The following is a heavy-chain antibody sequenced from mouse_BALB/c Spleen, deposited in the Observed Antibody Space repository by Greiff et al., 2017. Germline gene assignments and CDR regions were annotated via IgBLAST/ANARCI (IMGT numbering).Heavy chain of an antibody. CDR1: GFNITDTY. CDR3: ALRYAMDY. D-gene: IGHD1-1*01. Sequence: VQLQQSGAELVKPGASVKLSCTASGFNITDTYMHWVKQRPEQGLEWIGRIDPANGNTKYDPKFQGKATITADTSSNTAYLQLSSLTSEDTAVYYGALRYAMDYWGQGTSVTVSS. J-gene: IGHJ4*01. CDR2: IDPANGNT. V-gene: IGHV14-3*02.